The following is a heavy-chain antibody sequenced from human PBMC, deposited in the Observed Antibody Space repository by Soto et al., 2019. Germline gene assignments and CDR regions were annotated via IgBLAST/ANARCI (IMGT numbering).Heavy chain of an antibody. V-gene: IGHV5-51*01. CDR3: ARKEKCGYFNWFDT. CDR1: GYKFTASW. CDR2: IFPSDSDT. D-gene: IGHD3-22*01. Sequence: PGESLKISCRTCGYKFTASWIPWIRQMPGKGLEWMGIIFPSDSDTRYSPSFQGQVTISADRSTSTVFLQWASLKASDTAVYFCARKEKCGYFNWFDTWGQGTLVTVSS. J-gene: IGHJ5*02.